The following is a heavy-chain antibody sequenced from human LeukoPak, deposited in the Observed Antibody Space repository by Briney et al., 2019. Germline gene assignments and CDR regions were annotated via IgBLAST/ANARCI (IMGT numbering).Heavy chain of an antibody. CDR1: GFTFSSYS. J-gene: IGHJ4*02. CDR3: ARDAGTIFGVATIDY. V-gene: IGHV3-48*04. CDR2: ISSSGSTI. Sequence: GGSLRLSCAASGFTFSSYSMNWVRQAPGKGLEWVSYISSSGSTIYYADSVKGRFTISRDNAKNSLYLQMNSLRAEDTAMYYCARDAGTIFGVATIDYWGQGTLVTVSS. D-gene: IGHD3-3*01.